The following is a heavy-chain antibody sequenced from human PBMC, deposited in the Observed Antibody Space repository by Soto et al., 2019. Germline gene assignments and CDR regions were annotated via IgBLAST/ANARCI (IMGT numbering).Heavy chain of an antibody. D-gene: IGHD2-15*01. J-gene: IGHJ5*02. Sequence: ASVKVSCKASGYTFTSYYMHWLRQCPGQGLEWMGIINPSGGSTSYAQKFQGRVTMTRDTSTSTVYMELSSLRSEDTAVYYCARGVLRIGYCSGGSCYTDNWFDPWGQGTLVTVSS. CDR1: GYTFTSYY. V-gene: IGHV1-46*01. CDR3: ARGVLRIGYCSGGSCYTDNWFDP. CDR2: INPSGGST.